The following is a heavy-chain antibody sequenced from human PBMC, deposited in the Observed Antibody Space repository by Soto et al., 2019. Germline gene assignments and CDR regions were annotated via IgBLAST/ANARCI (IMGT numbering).Heavy chain of an antibody. CDR1: GFTFSSYG. Sequence: GGXLRLSCAASGFTFSSYGMHWVRQAPGKGLEWVAVISYDGSNKYYADSVKGRFTISRDNSKNTLYLQMNSLRAEDTAVYYCAKDSLDYGSGSYSDYYYYGMDVWGQGTTVTVSS. D-gene: IGHD3-10*01. CDR2: ISYDGSNK. J-gene: IGHJ6*02. V-gene: IGHV3-30*18. CDR3: AKDSLDYGSGSYSDYYYYGMDV.